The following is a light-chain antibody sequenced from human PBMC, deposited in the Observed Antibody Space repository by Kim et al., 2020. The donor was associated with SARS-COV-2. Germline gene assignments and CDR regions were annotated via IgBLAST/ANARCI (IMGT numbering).Light chain of an antibody. Sequence: QSALTQPASVSGSPGQSITISCTGTSSDVGSYKLVSWYQQHPGKASKLMIYEVTKRPSGVSNRFSGSKSGNTASLTISGLQAEDEADYYCCSYAGRSTVFGGGTKVTVL. J-gene: IGLJ2*01. CDR2: EVT. V-gene: IGLV2-23*02. CDR3: CSYAGRSTV. CDR1: SSDVGSYKL.